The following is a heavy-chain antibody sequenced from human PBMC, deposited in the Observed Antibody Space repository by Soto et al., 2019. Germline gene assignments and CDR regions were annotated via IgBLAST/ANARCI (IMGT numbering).Heavy chain of an antibody. Sequence: LRLSCSASGFSFNIYDVLWVRRAPGKGLEYVSGISSNGGSTYYADSVKGRFTISKDNSKNTLYLQMRSLRADDTAVYSCVKPPGYYSDRHTYYSVWGQGTLVTVSS. CDR1: GFSFNIYD. D-gene: IGHD3-22*01. CDR2: ISSNGGST. CDR3: VKPPGYYSDRHTYYSV. V-gene: IGHV3-64D*06. J-gene: IGHJ4*02.